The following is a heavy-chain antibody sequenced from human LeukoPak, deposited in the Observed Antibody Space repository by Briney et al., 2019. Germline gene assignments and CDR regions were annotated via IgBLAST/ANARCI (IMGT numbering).Heavy chain of an antibody. CDR3: ARDPYDYDSSAIDY. CDR1: GYAIISGGFS. CDR2: IYDRGPA. J-gene: IGHJ4*02. Sequence: PSETLSLTCTVSGYAIISGGFSWNWIPQPPGKGLEGIGCIYDRGPAHYNPSLKSRVTISVDTSKNQFSLKLSSVSAADTAVYYCARDPYDYDSSAIDYWGQGTLVTVSS. D-gene: IGHD3-22*01. V-gene: IGHV4-61*08.